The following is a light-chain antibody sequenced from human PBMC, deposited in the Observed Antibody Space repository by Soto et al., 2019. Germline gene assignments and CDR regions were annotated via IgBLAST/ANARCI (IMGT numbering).Light chain of an antibody. J-gene: IGKJ2*01. Sequence: EIVMTQSPVILSVSPGERATLSCRASQNVNSDLAWYQQKPGQAARILIYGASTRATDIPARISGSGSGTDFTLTISSLQSEDFAVYYCQQYNKWPPLYTFGQGTKLEIK. CDR3: QQYNKWPPLYT. CDR2: GAS. CDR1: QNVNSD. V-gene: IGKV3-15*01.